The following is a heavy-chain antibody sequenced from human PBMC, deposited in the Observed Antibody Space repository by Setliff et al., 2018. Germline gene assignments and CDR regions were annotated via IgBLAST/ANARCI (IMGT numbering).Heavy chain of an antibody. CDR1: GFTFGDYA. V-gene: IGHV3-49*04. Sequence: GVLRLSCTASGFTFGDYAMSWVRQAPGKGLEWVGFIRSKAYGGTTEYAASVKGRFTISRDDSKNSLYLQMNSLKTEDTAVYYCARDGGSGGYYDAFDIWGQGTMVTVSS. D-gene: IGHD1-26*01. J-gene: IGHJ3*02. CDR3: ARDGGSGGYYDAFDI. CDR2: IRSKAYGGTT.